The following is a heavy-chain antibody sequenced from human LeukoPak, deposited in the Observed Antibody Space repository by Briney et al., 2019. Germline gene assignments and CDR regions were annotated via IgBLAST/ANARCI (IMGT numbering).Heavy chain of an antibody. CDR2: INTGSNTI. Sequence: GESLRLSCAASGFSFRNYNMDWVRQAPGKGLEWISYINTGSNTIYYADSVKGRFTISKDNAKNTLYLQVNGLRAEDTAVYYCARELGVGVIGDAFDIWGQGTVVTVSS. V-gene: IGHV3-48*04. D-gene: IGHD3-22*01. CDR3: ARELGVGVIGDAFDI. CDR1: GFSFRNYN. J-gene: IGHJ3*02.